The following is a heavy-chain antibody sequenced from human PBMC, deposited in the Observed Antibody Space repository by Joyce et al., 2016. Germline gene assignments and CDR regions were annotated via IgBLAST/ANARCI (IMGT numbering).Heavy chain of an antibody. Sequence: EVQLVQSGAEVQKPGESLKISCKSSGFSFNGYWIAWVRQMPGKGLEWMGNIYPGDSRTRYSPSFQGQVTISTDKPSNAAYLHWSSRKASDTAIYYCARVISQSHFDTWGQGTLVAVTS. CDR2: IYPGDSRT. J-gene: IGHJ4*02. D-gene: IGHD2/OR15-2a*01. CDR1: GFSFNGYW. CDR3: ARVISQSHFDT. V-gene: IGHV5-51*01.